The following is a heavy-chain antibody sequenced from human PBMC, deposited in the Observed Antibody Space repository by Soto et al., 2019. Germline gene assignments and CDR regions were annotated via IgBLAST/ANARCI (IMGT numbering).Heavy chain of an antibody. V-gene: IGHV3-9*01. D-gene: IGHD3-10*02. Sequence: EVQLVESGGGLVQPGRSLRLSCAASGFTFDDYAMHWVRQAPGMGLEWVSGISWNSGSIGYADSVKGRFIISRDNAKKSLYMQMNSLRAEDTALYYCAKDISPPYGPLSKYGGFDYWGQGTLVTVSS. CDR2: ISWNSGSI. CDR3: AKDISPPYGPLSKYGGFDY. CDR1: GFTFDDYA. J-gene: IGHJ4*02.